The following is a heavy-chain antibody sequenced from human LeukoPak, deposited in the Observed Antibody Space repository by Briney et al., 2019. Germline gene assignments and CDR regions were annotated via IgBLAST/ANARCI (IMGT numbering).Heavy chain of an antibody. D-gene: IGHD6-13*01. CDR2: IYPGDSDT. V-gene: IGHV5-51*01. Sequence: GESLKISCKGSGYSFTSYWIGWVRQMPGKGLEWMGIIYPGDSDTRYSPSFQGQVTISADKSISTAYLQWSSLKASDTAMYYCARQREPGIAAVHYYGMDVWGQGTTVTVSS. CDR1: GYSFTSYW. J-gene: IGHJ6*02. CDR3: ARQREPGIAAVHYYGMDV.